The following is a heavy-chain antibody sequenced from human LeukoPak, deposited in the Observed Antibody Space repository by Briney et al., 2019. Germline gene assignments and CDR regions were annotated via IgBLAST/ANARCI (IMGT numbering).Heavy chain of an antibody. CDR2: FGHEDGET. CDR3: ATGAIVFDY. Sequence: ASVKVSCKVSGSTLSQISIDWVRQAPGKELEWMGTFGHEDGETIYAQKFQGRFNMTVDTAADTAYMEVSSLMSEDTAIYYCATGAIVFDYWGQGTLLIVSS. CDR1: GSTLSQIS. J-gene: IGHJ4*02. D-gene: IGHD2/OR15-2a*01. V-gene: IGHV1-24*01.